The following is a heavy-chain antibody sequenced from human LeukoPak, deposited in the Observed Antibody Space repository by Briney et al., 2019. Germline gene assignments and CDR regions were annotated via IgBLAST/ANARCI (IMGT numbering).Heavy chain of an antibody. V-gene: IGHV3-21*01. CDR2: ISSSSSYI. J-gene: IGHJ5*02. D-gene: IGHD3-9*01. CDR3: ARALTGYYNWFDP. CDR1: GFTFSSYS. Sequence: GGSLRLSCAASGFTFSSYSMNWVRQAPGKGLEWVSSISSSSSYIYYADSVKGRFTISRDNAKNSLYLQMNSLRAEDTAVYYCARALTGYYNWFDPWGQGTLVTVSS.